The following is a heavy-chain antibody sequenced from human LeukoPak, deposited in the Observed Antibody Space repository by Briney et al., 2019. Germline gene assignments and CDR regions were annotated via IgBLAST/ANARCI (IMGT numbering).Heavy chain of an antibody. J-gene: IGHJ4*02. Sequence: SEALSLTCAVCGGSVRSGSYYWTWIRQPPGKGLEWIGCIYYTGSTNYNPSLKSRVTISADTSKNQFSLKLSSVTAADTAVYYCARDEYYYDSRGYSYYFDYWGQGTLVTVSS. CDR1: GGSVRSGSYY. CDR3: ARDEYYYDSRGYSYYFDY. V-gene: IGHV4-61*01. D-gene: IGHD3-22*01. CDR2: IYYTGST.